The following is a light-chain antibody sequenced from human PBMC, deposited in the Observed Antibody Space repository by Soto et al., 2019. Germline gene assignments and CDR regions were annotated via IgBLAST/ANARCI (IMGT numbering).Light chain of an antibody. J-gene: IGKJ4*01. CDR1: QSVSSY. Sequence: EIVLTQSPATLSLSPGERATLSCRASQSVSSYLAWYQQKPGQAPRLLIYDASNRATGIPARFSGSGSGTDFTLTISSLEPEDFAVYYCQQRSNWPLTFGGGGKVDIK. CDR2: DAS. V-gene: IGKV3-11*01. CDR3: QQRSNWPLT.